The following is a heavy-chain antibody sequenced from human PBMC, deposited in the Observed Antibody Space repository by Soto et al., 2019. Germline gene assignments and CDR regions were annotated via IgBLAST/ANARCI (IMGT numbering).Heavy chain of an antibody. Sequence: QVQLVQSGAEVKKPGSSVKVSCKASGGTFSSYAISWVRQAPGQGLEWMGGIIPIFGTANYAQKFQGRVTITADESTSPAYMELSSLRSEDTAVYYCATASSEQLVPEYYFDYWGQGTLVTVSS. CDR3: ATASSEQLVPEYYFDY. D-gene: IGHD6-6*01. J-gene: IGHJ4*02. V-gene: IGHV1-69*01. CDR2: IIPIFGTA. CDR1: GGTFSSYA.